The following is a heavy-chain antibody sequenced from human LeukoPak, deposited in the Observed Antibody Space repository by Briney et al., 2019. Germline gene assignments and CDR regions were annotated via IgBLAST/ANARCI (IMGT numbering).Heavy chain of an antibody. CDR1: GFTFSDYY. CDR2: ISSSGSTI. J-gene: IGHJ6*02. Sequence: GGSLRLSCAASGFTFSDYYMSWIRQAPGKGLEWVSYISSSGSTIYYADSVKGRFTISRDNAKNSLYLQMNSLRAEDTAVYYCARGGSGDYDFWSGYYPHYYYGMDVWGQGTTVTVSS. CDR3: ARGGSGDYDFWSGYYPHYYYGMDV. V-gene: IGHV3-11*01. D-gene: IGHD3-3*01.